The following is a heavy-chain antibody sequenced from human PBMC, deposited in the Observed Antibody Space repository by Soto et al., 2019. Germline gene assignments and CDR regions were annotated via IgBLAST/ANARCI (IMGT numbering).Heavy chain of an antibody. Sequence: EVQLLESGGGLVQPGGSLRLSCAASGFTFNNYAMPWVRQAPGKGLEWVSAISGGGDTKSYADSVKGRFTVSRDGSKNTLYLQMSSLRAEDTALYYCAKGRGGSGSLTHRVDFWGQGTLVTVSS. J-gene: IGHJ4*02. D-gene: IGHD3-10*01. V-gene: IGHV3-23*01. CDR2: ISGGGDTK. CDR3: AKGRGGSGSLTHRVDF. CDR1: GFTFNNYA.